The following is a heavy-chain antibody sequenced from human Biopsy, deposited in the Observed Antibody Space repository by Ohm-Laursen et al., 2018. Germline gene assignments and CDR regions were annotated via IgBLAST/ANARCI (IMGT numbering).Heavy chain of an antibody. J-gene: IGHJ4*02. CDR2: ISYDGSKK. CDR3: AKIAFDSSGANTMRDY. Sequence: SLRLSCTASGFIFSSYAMHWVRQAPGKGLQWVAFISYDGSKKDYGDSVKGRFTISRDNSKNTLYLQMNNLRAENTAVYYCAKIAFDSSGANTMRDYWGQGTLVTVFS. V-gene: IGHV3-30*18. D-gene: IGHD3-22*01. CDR1: GFIFSSYA.